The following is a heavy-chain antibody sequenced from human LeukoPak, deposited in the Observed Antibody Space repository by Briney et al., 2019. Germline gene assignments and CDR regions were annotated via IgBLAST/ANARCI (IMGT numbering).Heavy chain of an antibody. CDR3: TRPRIAGDEEFDY. V-gene: IGHV3-73*01. Sequence: GGSLRLSCAASGFTFSGSAIHWVRQASGKGLEWVGRIRSKANSYATAYAASVKGRFTISRDDSKNTAYLQMNSLKTEDTAVYYCTRPRIAGDEEFDYWGQGTLVTVSS. CDR2: IRSKANSYAT. J-gene: IGHJ4*02. CDR1: GFTFSGSA. D-gene: IGHD1-20*01.